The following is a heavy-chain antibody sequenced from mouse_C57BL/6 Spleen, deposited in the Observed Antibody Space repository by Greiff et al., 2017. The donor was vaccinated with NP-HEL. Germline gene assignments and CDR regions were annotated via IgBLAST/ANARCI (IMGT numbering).Heavy chain of an antibody. V-gene: IGHV1-82*01. CDR3: ARYYYGSSYEAWFAY. J-gene: IGHJ3*01. Sequence: QVQLQQSGPELVKPGASVKISCKASGYAFSSSWMNWVKQRPGKGLEWIGRIYPGDGDTNYNGKFKGKATLTADKSSSTAYMQLSSLTSEDSAVYFCARYYYGSSYEAWFAYWGQGTLVTVSA. CDR2: IYPGDGDT. D-gene: IGHD1-1*01. CDR1: GYAFSSSW.